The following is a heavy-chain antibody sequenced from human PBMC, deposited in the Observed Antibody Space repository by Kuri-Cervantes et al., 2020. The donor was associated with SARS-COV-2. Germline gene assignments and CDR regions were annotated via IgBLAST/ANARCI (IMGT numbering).Heavy chain of an antibody. J-gene: IGHJ6*02. CDR2: INPSVGLST. V-gene: IGHV1-46*02. CDR3: ASGLTEDHFWSGYNYYYYYGMDV. Sequence: ASVKVSCKASGYTFKNYFIHWVRQAPGQGLEWMGIINPSVGLSTNYAQKFQDRVTMTRDTSTSTVYMELSSLRSEDTAVYYCASGLTEDHFWSGYNYYYYYGMDVWGQGTTVTVSS. D-gene: IGHD3-3*02. CDR1: GYTFKNYF.